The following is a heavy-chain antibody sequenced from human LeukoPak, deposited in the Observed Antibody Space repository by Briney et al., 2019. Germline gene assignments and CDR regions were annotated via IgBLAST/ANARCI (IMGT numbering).Heavy chain of an antibody. CDR1: GFTFSSYG. Sequence: GGSLRLSCAASGFTFSSYGMHWVRQAPGKGLEGVAVISYDGSNKYYADSVKGRFTISRDDSKNTLYLQMNSLRAEDTAVYYCARDHRGYSYGRFGPTDYWGQGTLVTVSS. D-gene: IGHD5-18*01. J-gene: IGHJ4*02. CDR2: ISYDGSNK. V-gene: IGHV3-30*03. CDR3: ARDHRGYSYGRFGPTDY.